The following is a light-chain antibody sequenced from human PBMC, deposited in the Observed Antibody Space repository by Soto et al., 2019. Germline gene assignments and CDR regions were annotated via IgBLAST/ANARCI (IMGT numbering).Light chain of an antibody. V-gene: IGLV2-14*01. CDR3: SSYTTSTTWV. CDR1: SSDVGAYNY. CDR2: EVS. J-gene: IGLJ3*02. Sequence: QSALTQPASVSGSPGQSITISCTGTSSDVGAYNYVSWYQQHQGKAPTLMIYEVSNRTSGVSNRFSGSKSGNTASLTISGLQAEDEADYYCSSYTTSTTWVFGGGTKLTVL.